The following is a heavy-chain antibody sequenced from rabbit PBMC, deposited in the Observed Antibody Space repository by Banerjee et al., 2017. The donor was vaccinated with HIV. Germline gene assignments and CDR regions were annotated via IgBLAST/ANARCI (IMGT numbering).Heavy chain of an antibody. CDR2: INTSSGNT. Sequence: QEQLVESGGGLVTLGGSLKLSCKASGIDFSSGYDMCWVRQAPGKGLEWIACINTSSGNTVYATWAKGRFTISRTSSTTVALQMTSLTAADTATYFCARMNADTNYYFSLWGPGTLVTV. CDR3: ARMNADTNYYFSL. D-gene: IGHD6-1*01. CDR1: GIDFSSGYD. V-gene: IGHV1S45*01. J-gene: IGHJ4*01.